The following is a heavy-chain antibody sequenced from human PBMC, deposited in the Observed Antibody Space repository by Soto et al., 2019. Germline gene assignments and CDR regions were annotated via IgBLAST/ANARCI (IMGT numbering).Heavy chain of an antibody. J-gene: IGHJ4*02. V-gene: IGHV2-5*02. D-gene: IGHD2-2*01. CDR3: ALTGYXXNWQRRRWDY. CDR2: IYWDDDK. Sequence: QITLKESGPPLVKPTQTLTLTCTFSGFSLSNSAVGVGWIRQPPGKALEWLALIYWDDDKRYSPSLKSRLTITKDTSKNQVVLTMTYMDPVDTATYYCALTGYXXNWQRRRWDYWGQGTLVTVSS. CDR1: GFSLSNSAVG.